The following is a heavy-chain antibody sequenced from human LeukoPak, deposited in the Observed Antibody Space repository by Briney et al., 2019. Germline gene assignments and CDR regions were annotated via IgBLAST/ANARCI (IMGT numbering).Heavy chain of an antibody. CDR3: ARGDYSTGGYLDY. Sequence: GGSLRLSCAASGLTFSSYGMSWVSQAPGKGLECASAISGSRGSTYYAGSVKGRFTISRDNSQYTLYLQTNSLRAEDTAVYYCARGDYSTGGYLDYWGQGTLVTVSS. V-gene: IGHV3-23*01. CDR1: GLTFSSYG. D-gene: IGHD4-11*01. J-gene: IGHJ4*02. CDR2: ISGSRGST.